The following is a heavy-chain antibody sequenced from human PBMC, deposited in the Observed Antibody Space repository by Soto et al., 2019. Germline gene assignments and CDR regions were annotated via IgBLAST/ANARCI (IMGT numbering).Heavy chain of an antibody. J-gene: IGHJ4*02. CDR3: AKDRDYDIARLSL. D-gene: IGHD3-9*01. CDR1: GFTFSSYA. CDR2: ISGSGGST. V-gene: IGHV3-23*01. Sequence: EVQLLESGGGLVQPGGSLRLSCAASGFTFSSYAMSWVRHAPGKGLEWVSAISGSGGSTYYADSVKGRFTISRDNSKNTLYLQMNSLRAEDTAVYYCAKDRDYDIARLSLWGQGTLVTVSS.